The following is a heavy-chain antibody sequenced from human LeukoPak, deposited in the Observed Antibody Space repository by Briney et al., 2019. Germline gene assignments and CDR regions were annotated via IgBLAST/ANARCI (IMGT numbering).Heavy chain of an antibody. D-gene: IGHD3-10*02. CDR3: AKDAPGYYDVDSFDY. Sequence: SGGSLRLSCAASGFPFSSYDKSWVRLAPGKGLEWVSGISASGGGTYYADSVKGRCTTSRDNSKNTLYLQMNSLRAEDTAVYYCAKDAPGYYDVDSFDYWGQGTLVTVSS. J-gene: IGHJ4*02. V-gene: IGHV3-23*01. CDR1: GFPFSSYD. CDR2: ISASGGGT.